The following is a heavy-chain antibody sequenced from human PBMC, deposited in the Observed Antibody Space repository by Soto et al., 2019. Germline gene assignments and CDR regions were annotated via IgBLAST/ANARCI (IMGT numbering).Heavy chain of an antibody. J-gene: IGHJ4*02. CDR3: ARGRVEDSSGWATYFAY. CDR1: GFTFSGYS. V-gene: IGHV3-64*01. CDR2: INTNGVNT. Sequence: EVQLVESGGGLVQPWGSLRLSCAASGFTFSGYSMFWVRQAPGKGLEYVSAINTNGVNTFYAKSVKGRFTISRDNSKNTMYLQMGSLRAEDMAVYYCARGRVEDSSGWATYFAYWGQGTLVTVSS. D-gene: IGHD6-19*01.